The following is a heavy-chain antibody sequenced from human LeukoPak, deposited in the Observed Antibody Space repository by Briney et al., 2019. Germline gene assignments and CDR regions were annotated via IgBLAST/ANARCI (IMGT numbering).Heavy chain of an antibody. D-gene: IGHD6-19*01. CDR2: ISDSGGST. Sequence: GGSLRLSCAASGFTVGSNTMSWVRQAPGKGLEWVSVISDSGGSTYYADSVKGRFTISRDNSKNTLYLQMNSLRADDTAVYYCAKRRWLGGIGVADPFDYWGQGTLVTVSS. CDR3: AKRRWLGGIGVADPFDY. CDR1: GFTVGSNT. V-gene: IGHV3-23*01. J-gene: IGHJ4*02.